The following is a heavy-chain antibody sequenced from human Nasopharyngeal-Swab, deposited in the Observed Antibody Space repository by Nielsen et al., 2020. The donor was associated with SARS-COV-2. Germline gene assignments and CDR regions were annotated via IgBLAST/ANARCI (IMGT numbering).Heavy chain of an antibody. J-gene: IGHJ5*02. V-gene: IGHV7-4-1*02. Sequence: ASVKVSCKASGYTFTSYAMNWVRQAPGQGLEWMGWINTNTGNSTYAQGFTGRFVFSLDTSVSTAYLQISSLKAEDTAVYYCARDGLSLQYSSGWYGWFDPWGQGTLVTVSS. CDR2: INTNTGNS. D-gene: IGHD6-19*01. CDR3: ARDGLSLQYSSGWYGWFDP. CDR1: GYTFTSYA.